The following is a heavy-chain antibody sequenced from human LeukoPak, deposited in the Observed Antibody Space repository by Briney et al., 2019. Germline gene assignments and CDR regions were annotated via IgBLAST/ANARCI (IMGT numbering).Heavy chain of an antibody. V-gene: IGHV4-34*01. CDR2: INHSGST. J-gene: IGHJ4*02. CDR3: ARVKRAVFDY. Sequence: SETLSLTCAVYGGSFSGYYWSWIRQPPGKGLEWIGEINHSGSTNYNPSLKSRVTISVDTSKNQFSLKLSSVTAADTAVYYCARVKRAVFDYWGQGTLVTVSS. CDR1: GGSFSGYY.